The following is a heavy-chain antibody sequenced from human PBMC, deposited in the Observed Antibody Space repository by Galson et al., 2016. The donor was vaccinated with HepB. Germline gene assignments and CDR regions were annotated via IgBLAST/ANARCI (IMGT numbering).Heavy chain of an antibody. V-gene: IGHV4-34*01. Sequence: SETLSLTCAVYGGSFSAYYWNWIRQPPGKGLEWIGEINHIGSINYNPSLNSRVTISLDTSKRQFSLSLSPVTAADTAVYYCVRFGGSGGYFVDHWGQGTLVTVSS. D-gene: IGHD3-10*01. CDR2: INHIGSI. CDR1: GGSFSAYY. CDR3: VRFGGSGGYFVDH. J-gene: IGHJ4*02.